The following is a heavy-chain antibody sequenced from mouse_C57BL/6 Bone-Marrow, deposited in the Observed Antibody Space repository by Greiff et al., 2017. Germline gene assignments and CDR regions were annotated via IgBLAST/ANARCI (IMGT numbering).Heavy chain of an antibody. CDR1: GISITTGNYR. CDR3: ARSPSYYGSSLWSFDV. Sequence: EVMLVESGPGLVKPSQTVFLTCTVTGISITTGNYRWSWIRQFPGNKLEWIGYIYYSGTITYNPSLTSRTTITRDTPMNQFFLEMNSLTAEDTATYYGARSPSYYGSSLWSFDVWGTGTTVTVSS. J-gene: IGHJ1*03. V-gene: IGHV3-5*01. CDR2: IYYSGTI. D-gene: IGHD1-1*01.